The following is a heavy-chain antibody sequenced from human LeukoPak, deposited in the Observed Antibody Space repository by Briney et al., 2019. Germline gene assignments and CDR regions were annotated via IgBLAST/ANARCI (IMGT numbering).Heavy chain of an antibody. CDR1: GGTFSSYA. CDR3: AXXXXXXXXXXXYYYYYYMDV. CDR2: IIPIFGTA. V-gene: IGHV1-69*13. Sequence: SVKVSCKASGGTFSSYAISWVRQAPGQGLEWMGGIIPIFGTANYAQKFQGRVTITADESTSTAYMELSSLRSEDTAVYYCAXXXXXXXXXXXYYYYYYMDVWGKGTTVTISS. J-gene: IGHJ6*03.